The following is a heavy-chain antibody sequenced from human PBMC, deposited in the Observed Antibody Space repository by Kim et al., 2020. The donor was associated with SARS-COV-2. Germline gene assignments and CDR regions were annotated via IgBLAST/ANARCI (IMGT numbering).Heavy chain of an antibody. CDR3: ASLGGPYGPHY. CDR1: GFTFSSYG. Sequence: GGSLRLSCAASGFTFSSYGMHWVRQAPGKGLEWVAVIWYDGSNKYYADSVKGRFTISRDNSKNTLYLQMNSLRAEDTAVYYCASLGGPYGPHYWGQGTLVTVSS. CDR2: IWYDGSNK. D-gene: IGHD3-16*01. J-gene: IGHJ4*02. V-gene: IGHV3-33*01.